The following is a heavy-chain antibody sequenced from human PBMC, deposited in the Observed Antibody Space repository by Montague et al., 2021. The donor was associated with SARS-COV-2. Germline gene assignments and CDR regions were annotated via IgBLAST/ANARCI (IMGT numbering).Heavy chain of an antibody. V-gene: IGHV4-59*01. D-gene: IGHD2-8*01. J-gene: IGHJ6*02. CDR3: ARVARYCTNGVCQTYYYYGLDV. CDR2: MYYSGST. Sequence: SETLSLTCIVSGGSTNYYYWSWIRQSPGKGLEWIGYMYYSGSTNXNPSLKSRVTMSIDRSKNQFSLKLWSVTAADTAVYYCARVARYCTNGVCQTYYYYGLDVWGQGTTVTVSS. CDR1: GGSTNYYY.